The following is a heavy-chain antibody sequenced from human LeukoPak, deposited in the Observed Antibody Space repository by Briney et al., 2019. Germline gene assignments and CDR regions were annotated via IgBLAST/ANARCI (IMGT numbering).Heavy chain of an antibody. D-gene: IGHD6-19*01. CDR2: IRYDGSNK. CDR3: AKDLYSSGWYYFDY. J-gene: IGHJ4*02. V-gene: IGHV3-30*02. CDR1: GFTFSSYG. Sequence: GRSLRLSCAASGFTFSSYGMHWVREAPGKGLEWVAFIRYDGSNKYYADSVKGRFTISRDNSKNTLYLQMNSLRAEDTAVYYCAKDLYSSGWYYFDYWGQGTLVTVSS.